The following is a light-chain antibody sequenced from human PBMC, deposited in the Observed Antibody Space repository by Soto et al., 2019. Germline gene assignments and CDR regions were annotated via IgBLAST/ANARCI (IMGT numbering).Light chain of an antibody. V-gene: IGLV2-14*01. CDR1: SSDVGGYNY. J-gene: IGLJ1*01. CDR2: EVS. Sequence: QSALTQPASVSGSPGQSITISCTGTSSDVGGYNYVSWYQQHPGKAPKLMIYEVSNRPSGVSNRFSGSKSGNTASLTISVLQVEDEADYYCSSYTSSSTLLYVFGTGTKVTVL. CDR3: SSYTSSSTLLYV.